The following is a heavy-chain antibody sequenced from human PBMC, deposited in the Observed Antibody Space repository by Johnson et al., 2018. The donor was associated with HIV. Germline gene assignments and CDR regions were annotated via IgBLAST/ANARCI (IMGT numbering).Heavy chain of an antibody. Sequence: SCTASGFTFSDASMSWVRQAPGKGLEWVGRIKSKTDGGTTDYAAPVKGRFTISRDDSKNTLYLQMNSLRAEDTAVYYCAKTAAADAFDIWGQGTMVTVSS. V-gene: IGHV3-15*01. CDR2: IKSKTDGGTT. J-gene: IGHJ3*02. CDR1: GFTFSDAS. CDR3: AKTAAADAFDI. D-gene: IGHD2-2*01.